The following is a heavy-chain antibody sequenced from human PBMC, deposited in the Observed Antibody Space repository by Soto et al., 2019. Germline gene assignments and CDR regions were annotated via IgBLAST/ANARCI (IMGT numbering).Heavy chain of an antibody. V-gene: IGHV1-69*13. CDR3: ARVPDCTNGVCYIFDY. D-gene: IGHD2-8*01. J-gene: IGHJ4*02. CDR1: GGTFSSYA. Sequence: SVKVSCKASGGTFSSYAISWVRQAPGQGLEWMGGIIPIFGTANYAQKFQGRVTITADESTSTAYMELSSLRSEDTAVYYCARVPDCTNGVCYIFDYWGQGTLVTVSS. CDR2: IIPIFGTA.